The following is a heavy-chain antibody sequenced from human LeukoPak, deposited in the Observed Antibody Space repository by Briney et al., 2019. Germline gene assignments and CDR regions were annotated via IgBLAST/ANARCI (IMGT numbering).Heavy chain of an antibody. J-gene: IGHJ4*02. CDR1: GYTFTSYY. D-gene: IGHD5-18*01. V-gene: IGHV1-46*01. Sequence: ASVKVSCKASGYTFTSYYMHWVRQAPGQGLEWMGIINPSGGSTSYAQKFQGRVTMTRDTSTSTVYMELSSLRSEDTAVYYCARDGETAMGEGYFDYWGQGTLVTVSS. CDR3: ARDGETAMGEGYFDY. CDR2: INPSGGST.